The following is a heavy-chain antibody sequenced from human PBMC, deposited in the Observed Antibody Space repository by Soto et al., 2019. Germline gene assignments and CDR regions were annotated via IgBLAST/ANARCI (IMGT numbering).Heavy chain of an antibody. D-gene: IGHD4-4*01. V-gene: IGHV5-10-1*01. Sequence: GESLKISCKGSGYSFTSYWISWVRQMPGKGLEWMGRIDPSDSYTNYSPSFQGHVTISADKSISTAYLQWSSLKAPDTAMYYCARHYSNYQSPGNGMDVWGQGTTVTVSS. CDR3: ARHYSNYQSPGNGMDV. J-gene: IGHJ6*02. CDR1: GYSFTSYW. CDR2: IDPSDSYT.